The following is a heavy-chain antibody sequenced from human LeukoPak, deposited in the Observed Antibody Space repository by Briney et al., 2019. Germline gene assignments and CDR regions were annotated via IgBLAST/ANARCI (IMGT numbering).Heavy chain of an antibody. J-gene: IGHJ4*02. D-gene: IGHD2-15*01. CDR3: AKDGAVVVAAGLDY. V-gene: IGHV3-30*18. CDR2: ISYDGSNK. CDR1: GFTFSSYG. Sequence: GGSLRLSCAASGFTFSSYGMHWVRQAPGKGLEWVAVISYDGSNKYYADSVKGRFTISRDNSKNTLYLRMNSLRAEDTAVYYCAKDGAVVVAAGLDYWGQGTLVTVSS.